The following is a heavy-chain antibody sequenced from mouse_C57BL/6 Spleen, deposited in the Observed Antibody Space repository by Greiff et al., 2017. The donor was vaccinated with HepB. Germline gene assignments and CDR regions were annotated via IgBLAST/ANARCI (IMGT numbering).Heavy chain of an antibody. Sequence: LQESGAELARPGASVKLTCKASGYTFTSYGISWVKQRTGQGLEWIGEIYPRSGNTYYNEKFKGKATLTADKSSSTAYMELRSLTSEDSAVFFCARELGFFDYWGQGTTLTVSS. J-gene: IGHJ2*01. CDR1: GYTFTSYG. CDR2: IYPRSGNT. V-gene: IGHV1-81*01. D-gene: IGHD4-1*01. CDR3: ARELGFFDY.